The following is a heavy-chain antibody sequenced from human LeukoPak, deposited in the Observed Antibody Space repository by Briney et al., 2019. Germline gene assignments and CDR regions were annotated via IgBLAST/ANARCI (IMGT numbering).Heavy chain of an antibody. Sequence: SETLSLTCTVSGGSITNYYWSWIRQPPGKGLEWIGYMYYSGSTNYSPSLKSRVTISVDTSKNQFSLKLDSVTAADTAVYYCARAYPLDYWGQGTLVTVSS. CDR2: MYYSGST. CDR3: ARAYPLDY. CDR1: GGSITNYY. J-gene: IGHJ4*02. V-gene: IGHV4-59*01.